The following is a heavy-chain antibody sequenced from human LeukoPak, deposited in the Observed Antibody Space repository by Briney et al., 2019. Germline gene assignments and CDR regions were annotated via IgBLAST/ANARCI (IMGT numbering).Heavy chain of an antibody. CDR2: IYHSGST. Sequence: SETLSLTSAVSGYSTSSGDYWGWIRQPPGKGLDWIGSIYHSGSTHYNPSLKSRVTISVDTSKNQFSLKLSSVTAADTAVYYCARDLDTAIARGHYYMDVWGKGTTATVSS. CDR3: ARDLDTAIARGHYYMDV. V-gene: IGHV4-38-2*02. D-gene: IGHD5-18*01. CDR1: GYSTSSGDY. J-gene: IGHJ6*03.